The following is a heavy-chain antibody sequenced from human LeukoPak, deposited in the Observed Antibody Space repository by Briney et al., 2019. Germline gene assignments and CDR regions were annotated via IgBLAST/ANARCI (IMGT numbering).Heavy chain of an antibody. J-gene: IGHJ4*02. D-gene: IGHD4-11*01. CDR3: ARGPDYSNYVDY. CDR1: GGSTSSGSYY. V-gene: IGHV4-61*02. CDR2: ISTSGIT. Sequence: SSETLSLTCTVSGGSTSSGSYYWHWIRQPAGKGLEWIGRISTSGITKYNPSLKSRVTIPVDTSKNQFSLKLSSVTAADTAVYYCARGPDYSNYVDYWSQGTLVTVSS.